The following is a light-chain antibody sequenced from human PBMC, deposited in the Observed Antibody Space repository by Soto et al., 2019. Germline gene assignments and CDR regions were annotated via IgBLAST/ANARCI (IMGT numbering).Light chain of an antibody. J-gene: IGLJ1*01. CDR3: SSYTTSNTRQIV. CDR2: DVS. CDR1: SSDVGGYNY. Sequence: QSVLTQPAYVSGSPGQSIHISYTGTSSDVGGYNYVSWYQHHPGKAPKLIIYDVSNRPSGVSNPFSGSKSGNTASLTISGLQPEDEADYYCSSYTTSNTRQIVFGTGTKVTVL. V-gene: IGLV2-14*03.